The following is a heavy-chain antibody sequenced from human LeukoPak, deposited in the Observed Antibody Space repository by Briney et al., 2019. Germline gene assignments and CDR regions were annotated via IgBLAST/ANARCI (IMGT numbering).Heavy chain of an antibody. CDR3: ARPPRPYYYDSSGYNYGYFDY. Sequence: GASVTVSCRASGGTFSSYAISWVRQAPGQGLEWMGGIIPIFGTANYAQKFQGRVTITADESTSTAYMELSSLRSEDTAVYYCARPPRPYYYDSSGYNYGYFDYWGQGTLVTVSS. J-gene: IGHJ4*02. V-gene: IGHV1-69*13. CDR1: GGTFSSYA. D-gene: IGHD3-22*01. CDR2: IIPIFGTA.